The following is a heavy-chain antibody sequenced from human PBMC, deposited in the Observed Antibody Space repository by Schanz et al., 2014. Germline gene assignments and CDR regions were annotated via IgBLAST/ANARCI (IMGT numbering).Heavy chain of an antibody. CDR1: GFTFSSYG. CDR3: AKDSTYIDIVLVPTAIDY. CDR2: MSYDGSIK. D-gene: IGHD2-2*01. J-gene: IGHJ4*02. V-gene: IGHV3-30*18. Sequence: QVQLVESGGGVVQPGRSLRLSCAASGFTFSSYGMHWVRQAPGKGLEWVAAMSYDGSIKYYGDSVKGRFTISRDNSKNTLYLHMNTLRSEDTAVYYCAKDSTYIDIVLVPTAIDYWGQGTLVTVSS.